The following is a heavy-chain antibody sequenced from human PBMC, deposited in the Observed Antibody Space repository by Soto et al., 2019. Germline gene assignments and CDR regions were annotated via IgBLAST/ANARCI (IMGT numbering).Heavy chain of an antibody. J-gene: IGHJ5*02. CDR3: ARGYYDSSGYYGWFDP. CDR1: GGTFSSYA. V-gene: IGHV1-69*13. Sequence: SVKVSCKASGGTFSSYAISWVRQAPGQGLEWMGGIIPIFGTANYAQKFQGRVTITADESTSTAYMELSSLRSEDTAVYYCARGYYDSSGYYGWFDPWGQGTLVNVSS. CDR2: IIPIFGTA. D-gene: IGHD3-22*01.